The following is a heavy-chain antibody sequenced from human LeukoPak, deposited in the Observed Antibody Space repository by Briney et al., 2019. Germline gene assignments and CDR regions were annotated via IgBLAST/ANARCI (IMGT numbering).Heavy chain of an antibody. CDR2: INHRGST. Sequence: SETLSLTCVVYGGSFSGYYWNWIRQSPGKGLEWIGEINHRGSTNYNPSLKSRVTLSVDTSTNHFSLNIKSVTAADTAMYYCARGRRIVVLPGRGYFDLWGRGTLVTVSS. CDR1: GGSFSGYY. V-gene: IGHV4-34*01. D-gene: IGHD4/OR15-4a*01. J-gene: IGHJ2*01. CDR3: ARGRRIVVLPGRGYFDL.